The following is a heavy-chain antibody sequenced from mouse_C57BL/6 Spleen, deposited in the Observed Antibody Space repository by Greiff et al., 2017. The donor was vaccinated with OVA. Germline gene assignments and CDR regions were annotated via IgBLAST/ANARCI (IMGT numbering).Heavy chain of an antibody. V-gene: IGHV1-55*01. Sequence: QVQLQQPGAELVKPGASVKMSCKASGYTFTRYWITWVKQRPGQGLEWIGDMYPGSGSTNYNEKFKSKATLTVDTSSSTAYMQLSSLTSEDSAVYYCARGYYDYDDYAMDYWGQGTSVTVSS. J-gene: IGHJ4*01. CDR2: MYPGSGST. CDR3: ARGYYDYDDYAMDY. D-gene: IGHD2-4*01. CDR1: GYTFTRYW.